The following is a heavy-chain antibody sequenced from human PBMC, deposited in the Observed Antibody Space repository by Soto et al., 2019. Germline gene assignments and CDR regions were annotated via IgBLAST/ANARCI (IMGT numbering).Heavy chain of an antibody. D-gene: IGHD3-3*01. V-gene: IGHV3-23*01. Sequence: EVQLLESGGGLVQPGGSLRLSCAASGFTFSSYAMSWVRQAPGKGLEWVSAISGSGGSTYYADSVKGRFTISRDNSKNTMYLQMNSLRAEDPAVYYWAKDRPQYDDFWSGLYNWFDPWGQGTLVTVSS. CDR2: ISGSGGST. J-gene: IGHJ5*02. CDR3: AKDRPQYDDFWSGLYNWFDP. CDR1: GFTFSSYA.